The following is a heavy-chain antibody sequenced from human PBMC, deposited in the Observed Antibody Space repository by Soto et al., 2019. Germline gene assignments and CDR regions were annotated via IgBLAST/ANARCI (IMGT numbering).Heavy chain of an antibody. J-gene: IGHJ5*02. Sequence: PSETLYITFPVSGASISGFYWRWIRKSAGKGLEWIGRIYATGTTDYNPSLKSRVMMSVDTSKKQFSLNLRSVTAAGTAVYYCGSDGTNTLRELVDPWGQGISVTVSS. D-gene: IGHD1-1*01. CDR3: GSDGTNTLRELVDP. CDR1: GASISGFY. CDR2: IYATGTT. V-gene: IGHV4-4*07.